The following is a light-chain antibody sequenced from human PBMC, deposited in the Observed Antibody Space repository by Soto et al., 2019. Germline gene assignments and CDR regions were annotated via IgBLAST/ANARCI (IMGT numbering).Light chain of an antibody. CDR2: GAS. J-gene: IGKJ2*01. Sequence: DIQMTQSPSTLSASVGDRVTITCRASQNIGGWLAWYQQKPGKAPKFLIYGASSLESGVPSRFSGSGFGTEFTLTISSLQPDDFVIYYCQQYHSYSYTFGQGTKLEIK. CDR1: QNIGGW. CDR3: QQYHSYSYT. V-gene: IGKV1-5*01.